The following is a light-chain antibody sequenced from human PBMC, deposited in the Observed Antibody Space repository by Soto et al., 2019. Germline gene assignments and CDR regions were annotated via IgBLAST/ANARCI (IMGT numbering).Light chain of an antibody. CDR3: QQYDNLPLT. J-gene: IGKJ4*01. Sequence: EIQTTQSPSTLSVYVRYRVITTFQSSQDISNYLNWYQQKPGKAPKLLIYDASNLEAGVPSRFSGSGSGTDFTFTIGSLQTEDIATYYCQQYDNLPLTFGGGTKVDIK. V-gene: IGKV1-33*01. CDR1: QDISNY. CDR2: DAS.